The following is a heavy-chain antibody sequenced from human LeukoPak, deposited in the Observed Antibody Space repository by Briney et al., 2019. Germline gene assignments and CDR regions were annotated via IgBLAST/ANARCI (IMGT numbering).Heavy chain of an antibody. Sequence: GGSLRLSCAASGFIFSSYGMHWVRQAPGKGLEWVAIIWYDGSNKFYADSVKGRFTISKDNAKNTLHLQMNSLRAEDTAVYYCARVRGTVVAGAAGYYSDYWGQGTLVTVSS. D-gene: IGHD6-19*01. CDR1: GFIFSSYG. CDR3: ARVRGTVVAGAAGYYSDY. V-gene: IGHV3-33*01. CDR2: IWYDGSNK. J-gene: IGHJ4*02.